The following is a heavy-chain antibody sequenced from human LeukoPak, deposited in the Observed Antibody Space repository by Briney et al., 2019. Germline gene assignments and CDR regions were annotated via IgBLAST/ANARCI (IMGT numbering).Heavy chain of an antibody. Sequence: ASVKVSCKASGYXFTGYYMHWVRQAPGQGLEWMGWINPNSGGTNYAQKFQGRVTMTRDTSISTSYMELSRLRSDDTAMYYCARRNYYDSSGGFDYWGQGTLVTVSS. CDR1: GYXFTGYY. CDR3: ARRNYYDSSGGFDY. D-gene: IGHD3-22*01. J-gene: IGHJ4*02. CDR2: INPNSGGT. V-gene: IGHV1-2*02.